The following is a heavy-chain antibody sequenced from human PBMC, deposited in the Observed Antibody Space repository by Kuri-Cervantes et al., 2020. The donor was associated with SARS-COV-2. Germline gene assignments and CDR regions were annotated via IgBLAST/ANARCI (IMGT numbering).Heavy chain of an antibody. CDR3: ARERGLRGWFDP. CDR2: ISSSGSTI. V-gene: IGHV3-48*04. Sequence: GGSLRLSCAASGFTFSSYWMSWVRQAPGKGLEWVSYISSSGSTIYYADSVKGQFTISRDNAKNSLYLQMNSLRAEDTAVYYCARERGLRGWFDPWGQGTLVTVSS. J-gene: IGHJ5*02. CDR1: GFTFSSYW.